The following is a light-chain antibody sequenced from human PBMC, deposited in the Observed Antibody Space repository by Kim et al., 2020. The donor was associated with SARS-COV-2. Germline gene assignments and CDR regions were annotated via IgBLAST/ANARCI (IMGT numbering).Light chain of an antibody. J-gene: IGLJ3*02. V-gene: IGLV3-1*01. CDR3: QAWDSTTGV. CDR2: QDS. Sequence: SYELTQPPSVSVSPGQTANITCSGDKWGEKYACWYQQKPGQPPVLVIYQDSKRPSGIPERFSGSNPGNTATLTISGAQPMDEADYYCQAWDSTTGVFGGG. CDR1: KWGEKY.